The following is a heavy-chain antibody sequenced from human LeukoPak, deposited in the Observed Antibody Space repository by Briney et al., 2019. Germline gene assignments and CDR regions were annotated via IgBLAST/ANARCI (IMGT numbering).Heavy chain of an antibody. CDR1: GFTFSSHV. CDR2: ISASGFST. J-gene: IGHJ6*03. Sequence: TGGSLRLSCTASGFTFSSHVMSWVRQVPGKGLEWVSAISASGFSTFYADSVKGRFNISRDNYKTSVSLQKNSLRADDNAMFYCATVDPATVSPGVFYYYCYMDVWGKGTTVTVSS. CDR3: ATVDPATVSPGVFYYYCYMDV. D-gene: IGHD4-17*01. V-gene: IGHV3-23*01.